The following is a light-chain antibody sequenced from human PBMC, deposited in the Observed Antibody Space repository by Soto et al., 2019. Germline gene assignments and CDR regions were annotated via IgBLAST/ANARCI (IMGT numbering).Light chain of an antibody. CDR1: QSISDT. CDR2: GAS. Sequence: EIAMTQSPATLSVSPGGRATLSCRASQSISDTLAWYQQKPGQAPRLLIHGASTRETGFPARFSGSRSGTDFTLTISKQQPEESSVNYCQQYDNWPSTFGQGTKLELK. J-gene: IGKJ1*01. V-gene: IGKV3-15*01. CDR3: QQYDNWPST.